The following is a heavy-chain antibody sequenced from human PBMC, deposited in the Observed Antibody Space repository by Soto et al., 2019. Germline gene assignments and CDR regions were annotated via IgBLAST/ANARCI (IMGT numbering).Heavy chain of an antibody. D-gene: IGHD6-13*01. CDR2: INSDGSRT. Sequence: EVQLVESGGGLVQLGESLRLSCAASGFTFSSYWMHWVRQAPGKGLVWVSRINSDGSRTNYADSVKGRFTVSRDNAKNTQYLQMNSLRAEDTAVYYCARVLTGSWNWFDPWGQGTLVTVSS. CDR3: ARVLTGSWNWFDP. V-gene: IGHV3-74*01. J-gene: IGHJ5*02. CDR1: GFTFSSYW.